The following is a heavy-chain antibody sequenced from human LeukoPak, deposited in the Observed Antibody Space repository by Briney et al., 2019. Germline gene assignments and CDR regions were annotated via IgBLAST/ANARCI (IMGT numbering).Heavy chain of an antibody. J-gene: IGHJ4*02. Sequence: APVKVSCKASGYTFSSYYMHWVRQAPGQGLEWMGIINPSGGSTSYAQKFQGRVTMTRDTSTSTVYMELSSLRSEDTAVYYCARVDDTFYFDYWGQGTLVTVSS. V-gene: IGHV1-46*01. CDR2: INPSGGST. CDR3: ARVDDTFYFDY. D-gene: IGHD3-9*01. CDR1: GYTFSSYY.